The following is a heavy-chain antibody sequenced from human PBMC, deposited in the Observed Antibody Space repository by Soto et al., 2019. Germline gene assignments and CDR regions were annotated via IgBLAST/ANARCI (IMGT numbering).Heavy chain of an antibody. Sequence: PGGSLRLSCAASGFTFSSYSMNWVRQAPGKGLEWVSYISSSSSTIYYADSVKGRFTISRDNSKNTLYLQMNSLRAEDTAVYYCAKDRSLRYFDWHNYYYGMDVWGQGTTVTVSS. J-gene: IGHJ6*02. CDR1: GFTFSSYS. CDR2: ISSSSSTI. CDR3: AKDRSLRYFDWHNYYYGMDV. V-gene: IGHV3-48*01. D-gene: IGHD3-9*01.